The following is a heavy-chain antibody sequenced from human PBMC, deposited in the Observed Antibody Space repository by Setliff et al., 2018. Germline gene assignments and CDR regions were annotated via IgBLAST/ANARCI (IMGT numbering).Heavy chain of an antibody. CDR1: GFTFSNAW. Sequence: PGGSLRLSCAVSGFTFSNAWMTWVRQAPGKGLEWVGRIKSTTDGGTTDYAAPVKGRFTISRDNSKNTLYLQMDRVRPDDTALYFCHCGDSRFGLIDYWGQGIMVTVSS. J-gene: IGHJ4*02. V-gene: IGHV3-15*01. CDR3: HCGDSRFGLIDY. CDR2: IKSTTDGGTT. D-gene: IGHD3-10*01.